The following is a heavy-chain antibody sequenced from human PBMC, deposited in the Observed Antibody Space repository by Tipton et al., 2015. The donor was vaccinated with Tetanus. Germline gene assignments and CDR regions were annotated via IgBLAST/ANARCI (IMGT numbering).Heavy chain of an antibody. CDR3: ARGLPREPFYLDY. J-gene: IGHJ4*02. Sequence: GLVKPSGTLSLTCAVSGGSFSGFYWSWIRQPPGKGLEWIGEINHRGGTSYNPSLKSRVTISVDTSKNPFSLNMSSVTAADTAVYYWARGLPREPFYLDYWGQGKQVTVSS. CDR2: INHRGGT. CDR1: GGSFSGFY. D-gene: IGHD1-26*01. V-gene: IGHV4-34*01.